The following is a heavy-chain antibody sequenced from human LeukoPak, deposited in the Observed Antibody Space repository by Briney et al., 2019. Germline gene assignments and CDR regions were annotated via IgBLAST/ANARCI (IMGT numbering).Heavy chain of an antibody. J-gene: IGHJ4*02. CDR1: GGSISSYY. V-gene: IGHV4-59*01. D-gene: IGHD3-22*01. CDR3: ARETYYYDSSGYYLYYFDY. Sequence: KPSETLSLTCTVSGGSISSYYWSWIRQPPGKGLEWIGYIYYSGGTNYNPSLKSRVTISVDTSKNQFSLKLSSVTAADTAVYYCARETYYYDSSGYYLYYFDYWGQGTLVTVSS. CDR2: IYYSGGT.